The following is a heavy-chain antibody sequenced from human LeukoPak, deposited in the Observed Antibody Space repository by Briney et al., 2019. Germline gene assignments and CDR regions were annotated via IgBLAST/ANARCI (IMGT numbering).Heavy chain of an antibody. CDR3: ARDFKVDNSGWNLYYFDY. CDR2: INPSGGTT. D-gene: IGHD6-19*01. Sequence: ASVKVSCKASGYTFTNYYIHWVRRAPGQGLEWMGIINPSGGTTRYPQKFQGRVTMTRDTSTSTVYMELSSLRSDDTAVYFCARDFKVDNSGWNLYYFDYWGQGTLVTVSS. V-gene: IGHV1-46*01. J-gene: IGHJ4*02. CDR1: GYTFTNYY.